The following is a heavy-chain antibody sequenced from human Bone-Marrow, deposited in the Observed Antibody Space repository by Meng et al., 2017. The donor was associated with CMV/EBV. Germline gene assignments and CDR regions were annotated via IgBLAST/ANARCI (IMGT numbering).Heavy chain of an antibody. Sequence: GSLRLSCAVYGGSFSGYYWGWIRQPPGKGLEWIGSIYYSGSTYYNPSLKSRVTISVDTSKNQFSLKLSSVTAADTAVYYCAREIGTSGLRWFRDGRLGDWGQGTLVTVSS. CDR3: AREIGTSGLRWFRDGRLGD. CDR2: IYYSGST. V-gene: IGHV4-34*01. CDR1: GGSFSGYY. D-gene: IGHD3-10*01. J-gene: IGHJ4*02.